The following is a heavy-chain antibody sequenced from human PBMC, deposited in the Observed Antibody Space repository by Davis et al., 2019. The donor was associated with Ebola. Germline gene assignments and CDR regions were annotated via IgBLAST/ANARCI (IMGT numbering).Heavy chain of an antibody. D-gene: IGHD2-15*01. CDR1: GYTFTSYG. CDR3: ARGERIVVVVAATRGGPFDP. Sequence: AASVKVSCKASGYTFTSYGISWVRQAPGQGLEWMGWISAYNGNTNYAQKLQGRVTMTTDTSTSTAYMELSSLRSEDTAVYYCARGERIVVVVAATRGGPFDPWGQGTLVTVSS. J-gene: IGHJ5*02. V-gene: IGHV1-18*01. CDR2: ISAYNGNT.